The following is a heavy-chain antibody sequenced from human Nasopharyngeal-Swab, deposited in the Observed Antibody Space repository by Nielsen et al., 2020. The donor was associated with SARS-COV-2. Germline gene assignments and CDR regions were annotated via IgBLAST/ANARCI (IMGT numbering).Heavy chain of an antibody. D-gene: IGHD3-22*01. Sequence: RRAPGKGLEWIGYIYYSGSTYYNPSLKSRVTISVDTSKNQFSLKLSSVTAADTAVYYCARGFVGAYYDSNLDVWGKGTTVTVSS. V-gene: IGHV4-31*02. J-gene: IGHJ6*04. CDR3: ARGFVGAYYDSNLDV. CDR2: IYYSGST.